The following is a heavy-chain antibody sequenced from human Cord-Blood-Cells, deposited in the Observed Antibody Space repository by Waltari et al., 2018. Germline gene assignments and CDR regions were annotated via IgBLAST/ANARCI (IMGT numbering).Heavy chain of an antibody. CDR2: ISWDGGST. D-gene: IGHD7-27*01. Sequence: EVQLVESGGVVVQPGGSLRLSCAASGFTFDDYTMHWVRQAPGKGLECVSLISWDGGSTYYADSVKGRFTISRDNSKNSLYLQMNSLRTEDTALYYCAKTITGDDAFDIWGQGTMVTVSS. CDR1: GFTFDDYT. J-gene: IGHJ3*02. CDR3: AKTITGDDAFDI. V-gene: IGHV3-43*01.